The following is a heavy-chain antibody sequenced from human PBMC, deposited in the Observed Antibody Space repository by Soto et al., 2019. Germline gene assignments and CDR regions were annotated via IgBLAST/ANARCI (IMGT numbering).Heavy chain of an antibody. D-gene: IGHD1-1*01. CDR3: AKDGKTGTAKDAAFDS. J-gene: IGHJ3*02. Sequence: EVQMLESGGGLVQPGGSLRLSCVVSGFTFSNYVMNWVRQAPGKGLEWVSIIPSDSNATFYADSVRGRFTISRDNSKNTLYLQMNSLRAKDTAVYYCAKDGKTGTAKDAAFDSCGQGAMVSVS. CDR2: IPSDSNAT. CDR1: GFTFSNYV. V-gene: IGHV3-23*03.